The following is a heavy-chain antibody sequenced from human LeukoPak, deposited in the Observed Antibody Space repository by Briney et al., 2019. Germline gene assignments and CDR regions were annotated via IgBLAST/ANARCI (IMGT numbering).Heavy chain of an antibody. CDR2: TYYRSTWYN. CDR3: ARRLTQYDCFDP. CDR1: GDSVSSDSVT. Sequence: QTLSLTCAISGDSVSSDSVTWNWIRQSPSRGLEWLGRTYYRSTWYNDYAVSVRGRITVNPDTSKNQFSLHLNSVTPEDTAVYYCARRLTQYDCFDPWGQGILVTVSS. D-gene: IGHD2-2*01. V-gene: IGHV6-1*01. J-gene: IGHJ5*02.